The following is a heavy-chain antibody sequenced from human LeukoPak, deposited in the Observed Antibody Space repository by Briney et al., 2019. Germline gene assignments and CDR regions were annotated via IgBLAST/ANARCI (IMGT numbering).Heavy chain of an antibody. V-gene: IGHV4-4*08. D-gene: IGHD3-10*01. J-gene: IGHJ4*02. Sequence: SETLSLTCAVYGGSFSGYYWNWIRQPPGKGLEWIGRIYTSGSTNYNPSLKSRVIISVDTSKNQFSLKLSSVTAADTAVYYCARDLWGSGIDNWGQGTLVTVSS. CDR2: IYTSGST. CDR3: ARDLWGSGIDN. CDR1: GGSFSGYY.